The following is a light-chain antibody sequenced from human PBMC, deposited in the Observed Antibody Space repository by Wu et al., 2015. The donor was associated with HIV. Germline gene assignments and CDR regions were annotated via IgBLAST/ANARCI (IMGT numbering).Light chain of an antibody. CDR3: QQYNHWPRT. V-gene: IGKV3-15*01. CDR1: VSDY. Sequence: VSDYLASVSGEPRPASPRLLIYGASTRATGVPARFSGSGSGTEFTLTISNMQSADFAVYYCQQYNHWPRTFGQGTKVEIK. CDR2: GAS. J-gene: IGKJ1*01.